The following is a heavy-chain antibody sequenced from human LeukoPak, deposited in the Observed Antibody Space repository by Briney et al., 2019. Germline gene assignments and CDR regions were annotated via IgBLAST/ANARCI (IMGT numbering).Heavy chain of an antibody. V-gene: IGHV3-48*01. D-gene: IGHD1-1*01. CDR1: GFTFSSYS. CDR2: IGSSGSTI. J-gene: IGHJ4*02. Sequence: GGSLRLSCAASGFTFSSYSMNWVRQAPGKGLEWVSYIGSSGSTIYYADSVKGRFTISRDNAKNSLYLQMNSLRAEDTAVYYCARDDGYRLYFDYWGQGTLVTVSS. CDR3: ARDDGYRLYFDY.